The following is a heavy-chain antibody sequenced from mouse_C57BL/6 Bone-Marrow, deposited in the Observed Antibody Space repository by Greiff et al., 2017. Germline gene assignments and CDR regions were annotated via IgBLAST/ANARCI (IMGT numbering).Heavy chain of an antibody. D-gene: IGHD2-5*01. Sequence: VQLQQSGPELVKPGASVKISCKASGYSFTSYYIHWVKQRPGQGLEWIGWIYPGSGNTKYNEKFKGKATLTADTSSSTAYMQLSSLTSEDSAVYYCAMLYSNYRDYWGQGTTLTVSS. V-gene: IGHV1-66*01. J-gene: IGHJ2*01. CDR3: AMLYSNYRDY. CDR2: IYPGSGNT. CDR1: GYSFTSYY.